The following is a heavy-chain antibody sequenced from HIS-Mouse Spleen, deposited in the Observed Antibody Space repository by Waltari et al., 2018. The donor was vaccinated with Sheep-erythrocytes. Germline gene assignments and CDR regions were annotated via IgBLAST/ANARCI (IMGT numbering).Heavy chain of an antibody. CDR2: ISGSGGST. CDR3: AKQTIRRTYFDY. D-gene: IGHD2-2*02. CDR1: GFTFSSSA. J-gene: IGHJ4*02. Sequence: EVQLLESGGGLVQPGGSLRLSCAASGFTFSSSAMSWVRQAPGKGLEWVSAISGSGGSTYYADSVKGRFTISRDNSKNTLYLQMNSLRAEDTAVYYCAKQTIRRTYFDYWGQGTLVTVSS. V-gene: IGHV3-23*01.